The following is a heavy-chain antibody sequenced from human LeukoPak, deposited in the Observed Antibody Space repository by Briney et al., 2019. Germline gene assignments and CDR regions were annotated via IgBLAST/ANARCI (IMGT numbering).Heavy chain of an antibody. CDR3: SKGQGEGSSWQALDS. Sequence: GGSLRLSCVVSGVTFSSYAMNWVRQAPGKGGEWVSAISGSGGSTYYADSVKGRFTISRDSPKNTLYLQMNSLRAEDTAIYYCSKGQGEGSSWQALDSWGQGTLVTVSS. D-gene: IGHD6-13*01. J-gene: IGHJ4*02. CDR2: ISGSGGST. V-gene: IGHV3-23*01. CDR1: GVTFSSYA.